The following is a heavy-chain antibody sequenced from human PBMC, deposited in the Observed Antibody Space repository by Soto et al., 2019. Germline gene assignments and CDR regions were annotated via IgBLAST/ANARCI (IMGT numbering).Heavy chain of an antibody. J-gene: IGHJ4*02. CDR2: IKSKTDGWRT. Sequence: EVQLVESGGGLVNPGGSLRLSCAASGFTFTNTWMTWVRQAPGKGLELVGRIKSKTDGWRTDYAAPVKGRFTISRDDSKNMLYLYMSSLSTDDTALYYCTTAPFQRAWNIFDYWGQGILVTVFS. D-gene: IGHD1-1*01. V-gene: IGHV3-15*01. CDR3: TTAPFQRAWNIFDY. CDR1: GFTFTNTW.